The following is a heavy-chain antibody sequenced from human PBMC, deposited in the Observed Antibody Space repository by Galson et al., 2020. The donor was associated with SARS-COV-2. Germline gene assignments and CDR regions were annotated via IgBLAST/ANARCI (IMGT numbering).Heavy chain of an antibody. Sequence: GESLKISCAASGFTFSNYAMTWVRQTPGKGLEWVSSISASGDSTYYGDSVKDRFTISRDNSKNTLFLQITSMRDDDTAIYYCVKDEMGDLLWKAEGVDAFDIWGQGTRVTVSS. CDR1: GFTFSNYA. CDR2: ISASGDST. D-gene: IGHD3-10*01. V-gene: IGHV3-23*01. J-gene: IGHJ3*02. CDR3: VKDEMGDLLWKAEGVDAFDI.